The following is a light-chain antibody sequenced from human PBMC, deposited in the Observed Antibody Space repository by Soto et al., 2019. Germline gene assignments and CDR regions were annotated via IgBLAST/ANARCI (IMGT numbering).Light chain of an antibody. J-gene: IGKJ5*01. CDR1: QSLLHITGETF. CDR3: MQSAQLPPT. Sequence: VMTQSPLSLSVAPGKPASISCKSSQSLLHITGETFLFWYLQKPGQSPQLLIYEVSTRVSGVPDRFSGSGSGTDFTLEISRVETDDVGIYYCMQSAQLPPTFGQGTRLEIK. CDR2: EVS. V-gene: IGKV2D-29*02.